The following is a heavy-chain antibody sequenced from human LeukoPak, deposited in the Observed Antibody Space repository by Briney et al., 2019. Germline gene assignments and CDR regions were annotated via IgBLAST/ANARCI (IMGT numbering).Heavy chain of an antibody. CDR2: ISAYNGNT. CDR3: ARDGCTNGVCYGEDY. CDR1: GYTFTSYG. V-gene: IGHV1-18*01. Sequence: ASVKVSCKASGYTFTSYGISLVRQAPGQGLEWMGWISAYNGNTNYAQKLQGRVTMTTDTSTSTAYMELRSLRSDDTAVYYCARDGCTNGVCYGEDYWGQGTLVTVSS. J-gene: IGHJ4*02. D-gene: IGHD2-8*01.